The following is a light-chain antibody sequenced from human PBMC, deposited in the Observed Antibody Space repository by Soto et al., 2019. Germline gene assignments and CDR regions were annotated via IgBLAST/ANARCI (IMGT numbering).Light chain of an antibody. CDR3: QQYNNWPRT. V-gene: IGKV3-15*01. Sequence: EIVMTQSPATLSVSPGERATLSCRASQSVSSNLAWYQQKPGQAPRPLIYGASTRATGITGRVSGSGSGTEFPLTISRLQSEVFAVYCCQQYNNWPRTFGQGTKV. CDR2: GAS. J-gene: IGKJ1*01. CDR1: QSVSSN.